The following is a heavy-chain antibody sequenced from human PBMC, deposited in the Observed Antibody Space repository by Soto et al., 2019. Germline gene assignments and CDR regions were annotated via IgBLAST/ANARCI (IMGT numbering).Heavy chain of an antibody. V-gene: IGHV4-38-2*01. CDR3: TRSLYSSSWYAGS. J-gene: IGHJ4*02. Sequence: SETLSLTCGGSGYSISSGYYWGWIRQPPGKGLEWIGSVYHSGTTYYNPSLKSRVTISLDTSKNQFSLRLTSVTAADTAMYFCTRSLYSSSWYAGSWGQGTLVTVSS. D-gene: IGHD6-13*01. CDR2: VYHSGTT. CDR1: GYSISSGYY.